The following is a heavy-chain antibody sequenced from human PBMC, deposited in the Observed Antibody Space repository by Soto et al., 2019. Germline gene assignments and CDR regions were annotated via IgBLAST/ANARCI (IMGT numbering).Heavy chain of an antibody. D-gene: IGHD3-16*01. CDR2: IYPGDSDT. V-gene: IGHV5-51*01. Sequence: GESLKISCKGPGYRFSSYWIAGVRQMPGKGLEWMGIIYPGDSDTRYSPSFEGQVTISADKSNSTAYLQWSSLKASDTAMYYCARQGSNGAYYYYGMDVWGQGTTVTVSS. CDR3: ARQGSNGAYYYYGMDV. CDR1: GYRFSSYW. J-gene: IGHJ6*02.